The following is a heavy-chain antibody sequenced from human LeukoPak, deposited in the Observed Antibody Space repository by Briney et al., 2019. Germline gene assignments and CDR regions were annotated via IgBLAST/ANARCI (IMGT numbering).Heavy chain of an antibody. CDR3: ASLSGFYLD. V-gene: IGHV4-31*03. Sequence: SQTLSLTCTVSGGSISSGGYFWSWIRQHPGKGLEWIGYIYYSGSTYYSPSLKSRVTISVDTSKNQFSLKLNSVTAANTAVYYCASLSGFYLDWGQGTLVTVSS. CDR2: IYYSGST. J-gene: IGHJ4*02. CDR1: GGSISSGGYF. D-gene: IGHD3-22*01.